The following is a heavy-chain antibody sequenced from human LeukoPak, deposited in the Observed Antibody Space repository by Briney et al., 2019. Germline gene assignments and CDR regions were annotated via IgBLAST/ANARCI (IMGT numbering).Heavy chain of an antibody. V-gene: IGHV4-61*01. J-gene: IGHJ4*02. CDR2: IYYSGSA. CDR3: GYYSSGTSHY. D-gene: IGHD3-10*01. Sequence: PSETLSLTCTVSGGSISSGSYYWSWIRQPPGKGLEWIGYIYYSGSANYNPSLKSRVTISVDTSKNQFSLKLNSVTAADTAVYYCGYYSSGTSHYWGQGTLVTVSS. CDR1: GGSISSGSYY.